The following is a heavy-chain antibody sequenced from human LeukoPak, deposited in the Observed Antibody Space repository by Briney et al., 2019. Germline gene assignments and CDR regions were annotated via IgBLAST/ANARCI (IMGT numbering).Heavy chain of an antibody. Sequence: GGSLRLSCAASGFTFSSYSMNWVRQAPGKGLGWVSSISSSSSYIYYADSVKGRFTISRDNAKNSLYLQMNSLRAEDTAVYYCAREGRRFLEWSPPPDYWGQGTLVTVSS. D-gene: IGHD3-3*01. CDR2: ISSSSSYI. V-gene: IGHV3-21*01. CDR1: GFTFSSYS. J-gene: IGHJ4*02. CDR3: AREGRRFLEWSPPPDY.